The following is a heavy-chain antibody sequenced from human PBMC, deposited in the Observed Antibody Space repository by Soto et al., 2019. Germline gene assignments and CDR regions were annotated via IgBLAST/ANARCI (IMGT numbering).Heavy chain of an antibody. Sequence: ASVKVSCKASGYTFTSYGISWVRQAPGQGLEWMGWISAYNGNTNYAQKLQGRVTMTTDTSTSTAYMELRSLRSDDTAVYYCARGAGVHLKYNWFDPWGQGTLVPVSS. V-gene: IGHV1-18*01. CDR2: ISAYNGNT. J-gene: IGHJ5*02. D-gene: IGHD6-19*01. CDR1: GYTFTSYG. CDR3: ARGAGVHLKYNWFDP.